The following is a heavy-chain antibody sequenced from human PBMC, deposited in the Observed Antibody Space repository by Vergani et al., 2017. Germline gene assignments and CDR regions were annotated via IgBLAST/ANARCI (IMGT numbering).Heavy chain of an antibody. CDR3: ARDARIDAEGTELDY. CDR2: VNPEGTNT. J-gene: IGHJ4*02. Sequence: EGQLVESGGGLVQPGGSLRLSCAASGFTFSRHWMHWVRQAPGKGLVWVSRVNPEGTNTPYADSVKGRFTISRDNAKNMMYLQLNSLRDEDTAVYYCARDARIDAEGTELDYWGQGTLVTVSS. V-gene: IGHV3-74*01. D-gene: IGHD1-14*01. CDR1: GFTFSRHW.